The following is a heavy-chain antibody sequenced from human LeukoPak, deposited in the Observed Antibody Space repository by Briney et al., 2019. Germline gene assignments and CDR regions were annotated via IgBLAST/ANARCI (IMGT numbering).Heavy chain of an antibody. CDR1: GFTFDDYA. V-gene: IGHV3-9*01. J-gene: IGHJ4*02. Sequence: PGGSLRLSCAASGFTFDDYAMHWVRQAPGKGLEWVSGISWNSGSIGYADSVKGRFTISRDNAKNSLYLQMNSLRAEDTALYYCAKGSYSSGWSEFDYWGQGTLVTVSS. CDR2: ISWNSGSI. D-gene: IGHD6-19*01. CDR3: AKGSYSSGWSEFDY.